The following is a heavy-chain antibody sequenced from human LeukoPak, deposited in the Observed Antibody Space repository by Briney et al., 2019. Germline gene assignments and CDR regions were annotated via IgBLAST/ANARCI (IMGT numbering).Heavy chain of an antibody. D-gene: IGHD1-7*01. CDR1: DGSISSYY. J-gene: IGHJ4*02. V-gene: IGHV4-59*01. CDR2: IFYSGNT. CDR3: ARVGTVYNFDY. Sequence: SETLSLTCTVSDGSISSYYWTWIRQPPGKGLEWIGYIFYSGNTNYNPSLKSRVTMSVDTSKKQFSLKLSSVTAADKAMYYCARVGTVYNFDYWGQGTLVTVSS.